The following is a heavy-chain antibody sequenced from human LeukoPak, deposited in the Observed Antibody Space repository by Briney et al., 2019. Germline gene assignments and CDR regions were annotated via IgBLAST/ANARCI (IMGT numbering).Heavy chain of an antibody. CDR1: GYSISSGYY. V-gene: IGHV4-38-2*02. CDR3: ARVEMATMETGYFDY. D-gene: IGHD5-24*01. CDR2: IYHSGST. J-gene: IGHJ4*02. Sequence: PSETLSLTCTVSGYSISSGYYWGWIRQPPGKGLEWIGSIYHSGSTYYNPSLKSRVTISVDTSKNQFSLKLSSVTAADTAVYYCARVEMATMETGYFDYWGQGTLVTVSS.